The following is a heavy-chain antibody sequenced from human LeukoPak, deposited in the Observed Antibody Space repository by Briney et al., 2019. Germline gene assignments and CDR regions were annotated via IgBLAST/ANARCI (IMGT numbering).Heavy chain of an antibody. V-gene: IGHV3-66*01. CDR2: IYSGGNT. D-gene: IGHD6-19*01. J-gene: IGHJ4*02. Sequence: GGSLRLSCAASGFTVISNYMSWVRQAPGKGLEWVSVIYSGGNTYYADSVKGRFTISRDNSKNTLYLQMNSLRAEDTAVYYCARDPSGYSSDQYWGQGTLVTVSS. CDR3: ARDPSGYSSDQY. CDR1: GFTVISNY.